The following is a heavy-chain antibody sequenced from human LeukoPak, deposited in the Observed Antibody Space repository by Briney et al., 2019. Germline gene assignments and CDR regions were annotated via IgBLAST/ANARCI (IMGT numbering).Heavy chain of an antibody. CDR2: TYYRSMWYH. J-gene: IGHJ4*02. CDR3: ATREFDY. V-gene: IGHV6-1*01. CDR1: GDSVSSNSAA. Sequence: SQTLSLTCAISGDSVSSNSAAWNWIRQSPSRGLEWLGRTYYRSMWYHNYAVSVKSRITINPDTSRNQFSLQLNSVTPEDTAMYYCATREFDYWGQGTLVTVSS.